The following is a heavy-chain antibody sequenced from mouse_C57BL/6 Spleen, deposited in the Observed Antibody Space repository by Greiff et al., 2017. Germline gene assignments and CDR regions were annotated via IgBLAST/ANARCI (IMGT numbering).Heavy chain of an antibody. CDR3: ACSFAPGGSSLDY. J-gene: IGHJ2*01. CDR1: GYTFTSYW. V-gene: IGHV1-52*01. D-gene: IGHD1-1*02. CDR2: IAPSDSET. Sequence: VQLQQPGAELVRPGSSVKLSCKASGYTFTSYWMHWVKQRPTQGLEWIGNIAPSDSETHYNQKFKDKATLTIDTSSSTAYMQLSSLTSEDSAVYYCACSFAPGGSSLDYWGQGTTLTVSS.